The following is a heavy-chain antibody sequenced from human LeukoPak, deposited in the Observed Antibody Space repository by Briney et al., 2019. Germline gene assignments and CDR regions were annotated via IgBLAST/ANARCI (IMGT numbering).Heavy chain of an antibody. Sequence: SETLSLTCTVSGGSISSDFWSWIRQPPGKGLEWIGYISYSGITNYNPSLKSRVNISVATSKNQFSLRLRSVTAADTAVYFCAGDIAAINIPGSRLDPWGQGTLVTVSS. CDR2: ISYSGIT. CDR3: AGDIAAINIPGSRLDP. V-gene: IGHV4-59*08. D-gene: IGHD6-13*01. CDR1: GGSISSDF. J-gene: IGHJ5*02.